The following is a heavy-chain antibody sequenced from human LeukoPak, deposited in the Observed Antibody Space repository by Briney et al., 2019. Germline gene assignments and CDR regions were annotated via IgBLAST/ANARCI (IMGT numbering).Heavy chain of an antibody. J-gene: IGHJ6*02. CDR1: GFTVSSNY. V-gene: IGHV3-66*02. D-gene: IGHD3-22*01. CDR3: ARDLRYCYGSSSREGSCGMDV. Sequence: GSLTLSCAASGFTVSSNYMNWIRQAPGKGLEWVSVIYSGGSTYYEDSLRGRFTISRDNSKNPLYLQMNSLRAEDTAVYYCARDLRYCYGSSSREGSCGMDVWREGTAVTVSS. CDR2: IYSGGST.